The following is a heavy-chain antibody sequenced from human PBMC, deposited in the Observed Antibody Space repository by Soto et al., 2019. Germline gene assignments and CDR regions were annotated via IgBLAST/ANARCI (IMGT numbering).Heavy chain of an antibody. V-gene: IGHV3-43*01. D-gene: IGHD3-16*02. J-gene: IGHJ4*02. CDR2: ISWNGGTT. Sequence: EVQLVESGGVEVQPGGSLRLSCAASGFTFDDYTMHWVRQAPGKGLEWDSLISWNGGTTYYVDSVKGRFTISRDNSKNSLYLQMNSLRSEDTALYYCAKDVVGSNPTFDYWGRGTLVTVSS. CDR1: GFTFDDYT. CDR3: AKDVVGSNPTFDY.